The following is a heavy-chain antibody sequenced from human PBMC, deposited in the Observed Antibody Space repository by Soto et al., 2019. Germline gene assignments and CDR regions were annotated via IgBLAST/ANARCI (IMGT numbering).Heavy chain of an antibody. Sequence: EVQLVESGGGLVQPGRSLRLSCAASGFTFDDYAMHWVRQAPGKGLEWVSGISWNSGSIGYADSVKGRFTISRDNAKNSLYLQMNSLRDEDTALYYCAKDVFSLGELSFWSGPFFDYWGQGTLVTVSS. J-gene: IGHJ4*02. D-gene: IGHD3-16*02. CDR2: ISWNSGSI. CDR3: AKDVFSLGELSFWSGPFFDY. V-gene: IGHV3-9*01. CDR1: GFTFDDYA.